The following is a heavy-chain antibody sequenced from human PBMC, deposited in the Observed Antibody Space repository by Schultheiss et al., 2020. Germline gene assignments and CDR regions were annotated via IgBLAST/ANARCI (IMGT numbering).Heavy chain of an antibody. J-gene: IGHJ4*02. CDR1: GFTFSNAW. CDR3: TTDRFNIHDY. V-gene: IGHV3-15*01. CDR2: IKSKTDGGTT. Sequence: GESLKISCAASGFTFSNAWMSWVRQAPGKGLEWVGRIKSKTDGGTTDYAAPVKGRFTISRDDSKNTLYLQMNSLKTEDTAVYYCTTDRFNIHDYWGQGTLVTVSS. D-gene: IGHD2/OR15-2a*01.